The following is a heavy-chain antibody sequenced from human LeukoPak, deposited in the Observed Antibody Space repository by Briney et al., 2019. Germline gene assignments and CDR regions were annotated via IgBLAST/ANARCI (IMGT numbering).Heavy chain of an antibody. CDR2: IRYDGSNK. J-gene: IGHJ3*02. Sequence: GGSLRLSCAASGFTFGSYGMHWVRQAPGKGLEWVAFIRYDGSNKYYADSVKGRFTISRDNSKNTLYLQMNSLRAEDTAVYYCAKDRSGDSDAFDIWGQGTMVTVSS. CDR3: AKDRSGDSDAFDI. V-gene: IGHV3-30*02. CDR1: GFTFGSYG. D-gene: IGHD2-15*01.